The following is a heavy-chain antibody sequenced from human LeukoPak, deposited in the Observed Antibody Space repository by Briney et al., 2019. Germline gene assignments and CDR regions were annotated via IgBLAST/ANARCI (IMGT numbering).Heavy chain of an antibody. CDR1: VYTFNSYA. D-gene: IGHD3-10*01. CDR3: AKAHSKYGSDSYVEN. Sequence: PGGSLRLSCGSSVYTFNSYAMIWARQAPGKGLEWVAALSGSGGATYYANSVKGRFTISRDNSKNTLYLQMNSLRAEDTAVYHWAKAHSKYGSDSYVENWGQGTLVIVSS. CDR2: LSGSGGAT. V-gene: IGHV3-23*01. J-gene: IGHJ4*02.